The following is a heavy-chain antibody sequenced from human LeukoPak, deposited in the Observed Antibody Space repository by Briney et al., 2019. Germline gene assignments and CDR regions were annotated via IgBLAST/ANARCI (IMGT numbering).Heavy chain of an antibody. CDR3: ARDQGGDYGDYWFDP. V-gene: IGHV1-69*13. Sequence: GASVKVSCKASGYTFTSYYMHWVRQAPGQGLEWMGGIIPIFGTANYAQKFQGRVTITADESTSTAYMELSSLRSEDTAVYYCARDQGGDYGDYWFDPWGQGTLVTVSS. J-gene: IGHJ5*02. CDR2: IIPIFGTA. D-gene: IGHD4-17*01. CDR1: GYTFTSYY.